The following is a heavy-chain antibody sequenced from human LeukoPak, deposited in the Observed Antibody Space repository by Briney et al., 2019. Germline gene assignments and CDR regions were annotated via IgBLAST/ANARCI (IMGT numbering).Heavy chain of an antibody. J-gene: IGHJ4*02. D-gene: IGHD6-19*01. CDR2: INHSGST. CDR3: ARGQGRIAVAGRIDY. V-gene: IGHV4-34*01. Sequence: SETLSLTCAVYGGSFSGYYWSWIRQPPGKGREWIGEINHSGSTNYNPSLKSRVTISVDTSKNQFSLKLSSVTDADTAVYYCARGQGRIAVAGRIDYWGQGTLVTVSS. CDR1: GGSFSGYY.